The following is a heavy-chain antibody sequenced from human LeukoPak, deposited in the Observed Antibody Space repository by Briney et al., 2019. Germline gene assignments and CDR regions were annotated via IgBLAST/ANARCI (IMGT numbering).Heavy chain of an antibody. D-gene: IGHD3-10*01. J-gene: IGHJ4*02. Sequence: GGSLRLSCAASGFTFSNYEMNWVRQTPGKGLEWVSYISDHGKSRNYVDSVKGRFTISRDNAKNSLYLQMNSLRAEDTAVYSCARASGPFDYWGQGTLVTVSS. CDR1: GFTFSNYE. V-gene: IGHV3-48*03. CDR3: ARASGPFDY. CDR2: ISDHGKSR.